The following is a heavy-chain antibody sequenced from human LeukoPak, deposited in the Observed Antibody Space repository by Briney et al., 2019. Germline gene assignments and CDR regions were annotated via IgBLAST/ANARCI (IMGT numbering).Heavy chain of an antibody. CDR2: IKQDGSEK. CDR3: ARGQVPGPLYYYYYMDV. V-gene: IGHV3-7*01. D-gene: IGHD2-2*01. J-gene: IGHJ6*03. Sequence: PGGSLRLSCAASGFIFSNYWMSWVRQAPGKGLEWVANIKQDGSEKYYVDSVKGRFTISRDNAKNSLYLQMNSLRAEDTAVYYCARGQVPGPLYYYYYMDVWGKGTTVTASS. CDR1: GFIFSNYW.